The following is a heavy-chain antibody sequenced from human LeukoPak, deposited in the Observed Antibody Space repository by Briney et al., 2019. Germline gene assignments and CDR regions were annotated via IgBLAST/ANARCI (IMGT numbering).Heavy chain of an antibody. V-gene: IGHV6-1*01. CDR3: ARVNNWTEEPDTGFDY. J-gene: IGHJ4*02. CDR1: GDSVSINSAS. CDR2: TYYSSKWYN. Sequence: SQTLSLSPAISGDSVSINSASWSWIRQPPSSGPEWLARTYYSSKWYNDSAVFVKGRITINPDTSKYQFYLTLNSVPPEDTAVYYCARVNNWTEEPDTGFDYWGQGTPVTVSS. D-gene: IGHD1-1*01.